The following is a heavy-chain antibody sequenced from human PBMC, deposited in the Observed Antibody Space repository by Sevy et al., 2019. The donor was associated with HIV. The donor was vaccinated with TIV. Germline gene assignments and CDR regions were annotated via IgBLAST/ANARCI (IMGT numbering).Heavy chain of an antibody. D-gene: IGHD3-22*01. J-gene: IGHJ3*02. CDR3: ARVRQRIVVGRDDFDI. Sequence: ASVKVSCKASGYTFTGYYMHWVRQAPGQGLEWMGWINPNSGGTNYAQKFQGRVTMTRDTSISTAYMELSRLRSDDTAVYYCARVRQRIVVGRDDFDIWGQGTMVTVSS. CDR1: GYTFTGYY. CDR2: INPNSGGT. V-gene: IGHV1-2*02.